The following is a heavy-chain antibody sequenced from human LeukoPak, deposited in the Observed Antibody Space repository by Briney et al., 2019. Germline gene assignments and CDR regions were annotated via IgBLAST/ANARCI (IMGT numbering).Heavy chain of an antibody. CDR1: GFIFSNEW. Sequence: GGSLRLSCAASGFIFSNEWMIWVRQAPGKGLGWVARIKTVSGGGATDYAAPVKGRFTISRDDSKNALYLQTNSLKTEDTAVYYCTTTGTAWGQGTLVTVSS. V-gene: IGHV3-15*01. CDR2: IKTVSGGGAT. CDR3: TTTGTA. D-gene: IGHD2-8*02. J-gene: IGHJ1*01.